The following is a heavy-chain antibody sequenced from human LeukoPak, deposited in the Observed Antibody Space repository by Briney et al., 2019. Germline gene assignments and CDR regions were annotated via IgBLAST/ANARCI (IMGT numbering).Heavy chain of an antibody. CDR1: GFTFNSYG. CDR2: IWYDGSNK. J-gene: IGHJ4*02. V-gene: IGHV3-33*06. Sequence: GGSLRLSCAASGFTFNSYGMHWVRQAPGKGLEWVAVIWYDGSNKYYADSVKGRFTISRDNSKNTVYLQLNSLRAGDTAIYYCTKDRRGPAAGTWYFDSWGQGTLVTVSS. CDR3: TKDRRGPAAGTWYFDS. D-gene: IGHD6-13*01.